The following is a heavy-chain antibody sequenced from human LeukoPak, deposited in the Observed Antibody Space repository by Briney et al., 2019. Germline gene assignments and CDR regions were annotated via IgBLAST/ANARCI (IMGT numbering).Heavy chain of an antibody. D-gene: IGHD4-17*01. CDR2: IIPIFGTA. Sequence: GASVKVSCKASGGTFSRYAISWVRQAPGQGLEWMGGIIPIFGTANYAQKFQGRVTITADEFTSTVYMELSSLRSEDTAVYYCARPGLSYGDNGFFFDYWGQGTLVTVSS. V-gene: IGHV1-69*13. CDR1: GGTFSRYA. J-gene: IGHJ4*02. CDR3: ARPGLSYGDNGFFFDY.